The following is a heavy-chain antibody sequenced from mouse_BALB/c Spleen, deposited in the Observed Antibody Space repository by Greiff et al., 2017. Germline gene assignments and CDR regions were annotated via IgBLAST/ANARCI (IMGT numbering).Heavy chain of an antibody. D-gene: IGHD2-14*01. J-gene: IGHJ1*01. CDR2: IYPGSGST. Sequence: LKQSGPELVKPGASVKLSCKASGYTFTSYWMHWVKQRPGQGLEWIGNIYPGSGSTNYDEKFKSKATLTVDTSSSTAYMQLSSLTSEDSAVYYCTSDRYDWYFDVWGAGTTVTVSS. CDR1: GYTFTSYW. V-gene: IGHV1S22*01. CDR3: TSDRYDWYFDV.